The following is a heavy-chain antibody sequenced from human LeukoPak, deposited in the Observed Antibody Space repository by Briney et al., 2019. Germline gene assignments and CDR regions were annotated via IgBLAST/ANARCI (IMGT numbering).Heavy chain of an antibody. D-gene: IGHD3-22*01. CDR1: GGTFSSYA. CDR2: IIPIFGTA. Sequence: WASVKVSXKASGGTFSSYAISWVRQAPGQGLEWIGGIIPIFGTANYAQKFQGRVTITTDESTSTAYMELSSLRSEDTAVYYCPRYYDSSATTLNYFDYWGQGTLVTVSS. V-gene: IGHV1-69*05. CDR3: PRYYDSSATTLNYFDY. J-gene: IGHJ4*02.